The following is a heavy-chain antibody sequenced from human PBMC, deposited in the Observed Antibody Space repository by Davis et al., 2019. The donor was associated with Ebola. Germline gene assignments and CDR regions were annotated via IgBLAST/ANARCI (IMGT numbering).Heavy chain of an antibody. CDR2: ISYDGSNE. V-gene: IGHV3-30-3*01. Sequence: GESLKISCAASGFTFSNYAMNWVRQAPGKGLEWVAVISYDGSNEYYADSVRGRFTISRDNAKNSLYLQMNSLRAEDTAVYYCARDSRILWFGELPRRYYYYYGMDVWGQGTTVTVSS. D-gene: IGHD3-10*01. CDR3: ARDSRILWFGELPRRYYYYYGMDV. J-gene: IGHJ6*02. CDR1: GFTFSNYA.